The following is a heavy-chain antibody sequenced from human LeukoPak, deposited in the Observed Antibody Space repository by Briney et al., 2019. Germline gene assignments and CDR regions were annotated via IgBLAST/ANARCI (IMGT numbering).Heavy chain of an antibody. D-gene: IGHD6-13*01. CDR2: IYYSGST. CDR3: ARFSFIAAAARGYFDY. J-gene: IGHJ4*02. V-gene: IGHV4-59*01. CDR1: GGSISSYY. Sequence: SETLSLTCTVSGGSISSYYWSWIRQPPGKGLEWIGYIYYSGSTNYNPSLKSRVTISVDTSKNQFSPKLSSVTAADTAVYYCARFSFIAAAARGYFDYWGQGTLVTVSS.